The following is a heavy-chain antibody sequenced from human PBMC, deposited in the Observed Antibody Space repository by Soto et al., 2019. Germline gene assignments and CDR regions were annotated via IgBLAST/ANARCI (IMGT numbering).Heavy chain of an antibody. CDR3: AGGKTKLFDRRYYYGMDV. D-gene: IGHD2-15*01. V-gene: IGHV3-30*03. J-gene: IGHJ6*02. CDR1: GFTFSNYG. CDR2: ISYDGGKK. Sequence: QVQLVESGGGVVQPGRSLRLSCAASGFTFSNYGMHWVRQAPDKGLEWVAVISYDGGKKYYADFVKGRFTISRDSSKNTLYLEINSLRTEDKAVYYWAGGKTKLFDRRYYYGMDVWGQGTTVNV.